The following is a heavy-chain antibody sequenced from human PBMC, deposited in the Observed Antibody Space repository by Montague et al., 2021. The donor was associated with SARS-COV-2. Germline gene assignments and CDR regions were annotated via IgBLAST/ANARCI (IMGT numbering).Heavy chain of an antibody. D-gene: IGHD4-23*01. V-gene: IGHV4-39*01. J-gene: IGHJ4*02. CDR1: GVSIMNYY. CDR3: ARRGDDGGPRFDY. CDR2: IYYSGST. Sequence: SETLSLTCTVSGVSIMNYYWGWIRQPPGKGLEWIGSIYYSGSTHYNPSLRSRVTISVDTTSKQLSLKLRSVAAAATAVYYCARRGDDGGPRFDYWGQGTLVSVSS.